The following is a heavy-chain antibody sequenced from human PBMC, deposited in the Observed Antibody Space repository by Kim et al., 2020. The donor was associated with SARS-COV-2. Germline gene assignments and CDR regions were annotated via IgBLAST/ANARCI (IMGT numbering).Heavy chain of an antibody. Sequence: SLKSRVTISVDPSKNQFSLKLSSVTAADTAVYYCASDPGVRGVLYNWFDPWGQGTLVTVSS. D-gene: IGHD3-10*01. CDR3: ASDPGVRGVLYNWFDP. J-gene: IGHJ5*02. V-gene: IGHV4-34*13.